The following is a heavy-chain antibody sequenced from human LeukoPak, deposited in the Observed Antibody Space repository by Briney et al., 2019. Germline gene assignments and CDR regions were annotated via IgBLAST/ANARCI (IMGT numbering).Heavy chain of an antibody. CDR3: ARPPHAYGFDL. V-gene: IGHV3-74*01. Sequence: QTGGSVSLSCAASGFTLSIYWMQWTRHVPGKGLVWVSHTNPDGSNIGYADSVKGRFTISRDKNTLYLLMNSLRAEDTAVYYCARPPHAYGFDLWGQGTMVAVSS. J-gene: IGHJ3*01. CDR2: TNPDGSNI. CDR1: GFTLSIYW.